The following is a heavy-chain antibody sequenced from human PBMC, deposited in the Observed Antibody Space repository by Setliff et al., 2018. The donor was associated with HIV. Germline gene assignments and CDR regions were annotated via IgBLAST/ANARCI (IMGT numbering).Heavy chain of an antibody. CDR2: INSDGSST. V-gene: IGHV3-74*01. CDR1: GFTFSSYW. D-gene: IGHD1-26*01. Sequence: PGGSLRLSCAASGFTFSSYWMHWVRQAPGKGLVWVSRINSDGSSTSYADSVKGRFTISRDNAKNTLYLQMNSLRAEDTAVYYCARVKPHLRRSGSYWIVDYWGQGTLVTVSS. CDR3: ARVKPHLRRSGSYWIVDY. J-gene: IGHJ4*02.